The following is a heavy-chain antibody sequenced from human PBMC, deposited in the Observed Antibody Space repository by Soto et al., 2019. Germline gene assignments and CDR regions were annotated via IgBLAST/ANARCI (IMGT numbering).Heavy chain of an antibody. CDR3: ARLTPYYDILTGYSPNWFDP. V-gene: IGHV4-31*03. Sequence: PSETLSLTCTVSGGSISSGGYYWSWIRQHPGKGLEWIGYIYYSGSTYYNPSLKSRVTISVDTSKNQFSLKLSSVTAADTAVYYCARLTPYYDILTGYSPNWFDPWGQGTLVTVSS. D-gene: IGHD3-9*01. CDR1: GGSISSGGYY. CDR2: IYYSGST. J-gene: IGHJ5*02.